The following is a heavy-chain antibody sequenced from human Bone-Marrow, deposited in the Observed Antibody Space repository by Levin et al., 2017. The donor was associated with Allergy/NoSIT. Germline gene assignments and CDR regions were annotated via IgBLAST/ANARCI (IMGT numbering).Heavy chain of an antibody. Sequence: SETLSLTCTVSGGSISSGGYFWGWIRQPPGRDLEWIGNIHYTGVPYYNPSLGSRVTISIDTSKNQFSLRLSSVTAADTAVYYCVRHDHGQSYCTSLNCHPWCDPWGQGTLVTVSS. CDR1: GGSISSGGYF. J-gene: IGHJ5*02. D-gene: IGHD2-8*01. V-gene: IGHV4-39*01. CDR3: VRHDHGQSYCTSLNCHPWCDP. CDR2: IHYTGVP.